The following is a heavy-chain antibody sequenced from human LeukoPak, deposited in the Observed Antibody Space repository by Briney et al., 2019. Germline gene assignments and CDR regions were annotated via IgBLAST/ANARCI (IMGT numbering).Heavy chain of an antibody. V-gene: IGHV4-59*01. D-gene: IGHD7-27*01. CDR3: AREQTGMYAFDI. CDR2: IYYSGST. Sequence: PSETLSLTCTVSGGSISSYYWSWIRQPPGKGLEWIGYIYYSGSTNYNPSLKSRVTISVDTSKNQFSLKLSSVTAADTAVYYCAREQTGMYAFDIWGQGTMVTVSS. J-gene: IGHJ3*02. CDR1: GGSISSYY.